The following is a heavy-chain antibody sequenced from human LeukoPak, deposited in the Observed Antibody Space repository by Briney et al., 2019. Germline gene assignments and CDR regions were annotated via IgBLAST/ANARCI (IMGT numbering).Heavy chain of an antibody. D-gene: IGHD6-19*01. V-gene: IGHV3-33*01. J-gene: IGHJ4*02. CDR2: IWNDGSKS. CDR3: ARFRSGWYMDY. CDR1: GFTFSSYG. Sequence: GGSLRLSCAASGFTFSSYGMHWVRQAPGKGLEWVAVIWNDGSKSNYPDSVKGRFTISRDDSKNTLFLQMSSLRVEDTAVYYCARFRSGWYMDYWGPGTLVTVSS.